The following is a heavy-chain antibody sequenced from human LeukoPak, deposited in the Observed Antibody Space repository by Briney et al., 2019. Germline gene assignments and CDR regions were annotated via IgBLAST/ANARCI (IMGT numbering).Heavy chain of an antibody. Sequence: SETLSLTCTVSGGSISSSSYYWGWIRQPPGKGLEWIGSIYYSGSTYYNPSLKRRVTISVDTSKNQFSLKLSSVTAADTAVYYCARLLRVGYCSTTTCNWFDPWGQGTLVTVSS. V-gene: IGHV4-39*07. J-gene: IGHJ5*02. D-gene: IGHD2-2*03. CDR3: ARLLRVGYCSTTTCNWFDP. CDR2: IYYSGST. CDR1: GGSISSSSYY.